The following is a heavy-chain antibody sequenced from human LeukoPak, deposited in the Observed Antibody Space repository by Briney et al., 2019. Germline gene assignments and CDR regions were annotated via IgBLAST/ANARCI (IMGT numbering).Heavy chain of an antibody. CDR3: ARDPAWGHWYFDL. CDR1: GFTFNNYG. Sequence: GGSLRLSCTTSGFTFNNYGLHWVRQAPGKGPEWVAVVSLDGSKKFYADSVRGRFALSRDNSNNALYLQMTSLTVEDTAVYYCARDPAWGHWYFDLWGRGTLVTVS. J-gene: IGHJ2*01. D-gene: IGHD1-26*01. CDR2: VSLDGSKK. V-gene: IGHV3-30*03.